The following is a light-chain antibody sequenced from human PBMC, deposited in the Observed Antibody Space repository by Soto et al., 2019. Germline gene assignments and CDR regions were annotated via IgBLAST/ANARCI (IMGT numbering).Light chain of an antibody. CDR1: SSDVGGYAY. CDR3: SSYTSRTTPV. CDR2: EVS. J-gene: IGLJ2*01. V-gene: IGLV2-14*01. Sequence: QSALTQPASVSGSPGQSITISCTGISSDVGGYAYVSWYQQYPGKAPKLVISEVSNRPSGVSLRFSGSRSSNTASLTIAGLQTEDEADYYCSSYTSRTTPVFGGGTKVTVL.